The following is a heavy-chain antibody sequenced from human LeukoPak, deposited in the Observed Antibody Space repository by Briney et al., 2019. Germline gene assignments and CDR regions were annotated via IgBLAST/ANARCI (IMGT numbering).Heavy chain of an antibody. D-gene: IGHD3-3*01. CDR3: ASSYKRGVVIIHYVDY. J-gene: IGHJ4*02. CDR2: INHSGST. Sequence: PSETLSLTCAVYGGSFSGYYGSRIRQPPGKGLEWIGEINHSGSTNYNPSLKSRVTISVDTSRNQFSPKLSSVTAADTAVYYCASSYKRGVVIIHYVDYWGQGTLVTVSS. CDR1: GGSFSGYY. V-gene: IGHV4-34*01.